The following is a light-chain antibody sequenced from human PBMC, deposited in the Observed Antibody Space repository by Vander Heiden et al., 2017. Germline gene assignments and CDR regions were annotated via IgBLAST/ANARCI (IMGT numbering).Light chain of an antibody. CDR1: ETIASS. Sequence: EVVLTQSPDFQSVTLKEKVTILCRASETIASSLHWYQQKPDQSPKLLIKYVSQSISGVPSRFSGSGSGTDFTLTINSLEAEDAATYFCHQSDAFPITFGPGTRLEI. J-gene: IGKJ5*01. V-gene: IGKV6-21*02. CDR3: HQSDAFPIT. CDR2: YVS.